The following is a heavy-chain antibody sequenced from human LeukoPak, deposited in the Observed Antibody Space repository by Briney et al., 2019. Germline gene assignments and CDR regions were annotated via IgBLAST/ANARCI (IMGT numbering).Heavy chain of an antibody. CDR3: ARVPPYYDTLIGYYTLRGMDV. CDR1: GYTLTTYG. D-gene: IGHD3-9*01. Sequence: ASVKVSCKTSGYTLTTYGISWVRQAPGQGLEWMGWISAYNGDTNYAQNLQGRVTLTTDTSTSTAYMELRSLRSDDTAVYYCARVPPYYDTLIGYYTLRGMDVWGKGTTVTVSS. CDR2: ISAYNGDT. V-gene: IGHV1-18*01. J-gene: IGHJ6*04.